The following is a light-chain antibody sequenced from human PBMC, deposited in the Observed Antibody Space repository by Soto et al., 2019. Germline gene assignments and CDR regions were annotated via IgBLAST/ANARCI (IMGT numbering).Light chain of an antibody. CDR3: QQYDDLPIT. CDR1: QGIRND. Sequence: DIQMTQSPSSLSASVGDRVTITCRASQGIRNDLGWYQQKPGKAPKVLIYDASNLEIGVPSRFSGSGSGTHFTFTISSLQPEDIATYYCQQYDDLPITFGQGTRLEIK. J-gene: IGKJ5*01. V-gene: IGKV1-33*01. CDR2: DAS.